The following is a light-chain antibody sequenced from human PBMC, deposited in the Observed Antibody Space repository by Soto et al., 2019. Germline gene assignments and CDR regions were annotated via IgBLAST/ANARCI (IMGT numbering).Light chain of an antibody. J-gene: IGLJ2*01. CDR3: NSYKTNSTWV. V-gene: IGLV2-14*01. Sequence: QSALTQPASVSGSPGQSIIISCTGTSSDVGGYNYVSWYQQHPGKAPKLMISEVSNRPSGVSYRFSGSKSGNTASLTISGLQAEDEADYYCNSYKTNSTWVFGGGTQLAVL. CDR2: EVS. CDR1: SSDVGGYNY.